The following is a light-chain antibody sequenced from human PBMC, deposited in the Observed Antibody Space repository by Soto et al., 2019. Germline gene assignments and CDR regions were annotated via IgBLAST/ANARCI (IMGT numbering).Light chain of an antibody. CDR3: SSYTITSSPV. J-gene: IGLJ1*01. CDR1: SSDVGGYDF. Sequence: QSDLTQPASVSGSPGQSITISCTGTSSDVGGYDFVSWYRQYPGQAPKILIYEVTHRPSGVPDRFSGSKSGNTASLTISGLQADDEADYYCSSYTITSSPVFGPGTKLTVL. V-gene: IGLV2-14*01. CDR2: EVT.